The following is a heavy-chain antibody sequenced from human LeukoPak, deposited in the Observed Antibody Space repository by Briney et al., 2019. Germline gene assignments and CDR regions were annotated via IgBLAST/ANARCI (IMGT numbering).Heavy chain of an antibody. CDR2: ISSSGSTI. D-gene: IGHD3-10*01. CDR1: GFTFSSYE. CDR3: ARFKRLWFGELNYYYYGMDV. V-gene: IGHV3-48*03. J-gene: IGHJ6*02. Sequence: GGSLRLSCAASGFTFSSYEMNWVRQAPGKGLEWVSYISSSGSTIYYADSVKGRFTISRANAKNSLYLQMNSLRAEDTAVYYCARFKRLWFGELNYYYYGMDVWGQGTTVTVSS.